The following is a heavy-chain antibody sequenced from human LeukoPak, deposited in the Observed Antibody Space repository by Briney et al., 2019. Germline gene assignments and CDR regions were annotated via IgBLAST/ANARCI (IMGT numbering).Heavy chain of an antibody. CDR3: ARAYYGSGRYYYYYMDV. D-gene: IGHD3-10*01. J-gene: IGHJ6*03. V-gene: IGHV1-69*13. CDR2: IIPIFGTA. CDR1: GGTFSNYA. Sequence: SVKVSCKASGGTFSNYAISWVRQAPGQGLEWMGGIIPIFGTANYAQKFQGRVTITADESTSTAYMELSSLRSEDTAVYYCARAYYGSGRYYYYYMDVWGKGTTVTISS.